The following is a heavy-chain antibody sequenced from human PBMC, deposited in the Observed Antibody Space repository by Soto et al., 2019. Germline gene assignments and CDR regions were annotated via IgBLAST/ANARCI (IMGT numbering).Heavy chain of an antibody. CDR2: ISYDGSNK. J-gene: IGHJ4*02. CDR3: AKGLQV. V-gene: IGHV3-30*18. CDR1: GFTFSSYG. Sequence: QVQLVESGGGVVXPGRSLRLSCAASGFTFSSYGMHWVRQAPGKGLEWVAVISYDGSNKYYADSVKGRFTISRDNSKNTLYLQMNSLRAEDTAVYYCAKGLQVWGQGTLVTVSS.